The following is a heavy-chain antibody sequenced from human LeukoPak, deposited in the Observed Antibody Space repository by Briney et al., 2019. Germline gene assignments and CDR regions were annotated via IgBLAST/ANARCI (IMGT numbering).Heavy chain of an antibody. CDR1: GFSFSTYG. V-gene: IGHV3-33*01. J-gene: IGHJ4*02. CDR3: ARGVWRSDGSCYRTFDY. Sequence: GGSLRLSCAASGFSFSTYGMHWVRQAPGKGLEWVAGLWHDGSNECYADSVKGRFTTSRDNSKNTLYLQMNSLRAEDTAVYYCARGVWRSDGSCYRTFDYWGQGALVTVSS. CDR2: LWHDGSNE. D-gene: IGHD2-15*01.